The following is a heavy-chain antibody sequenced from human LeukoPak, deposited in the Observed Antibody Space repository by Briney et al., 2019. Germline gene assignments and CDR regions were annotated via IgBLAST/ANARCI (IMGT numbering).Heavy chain of an antibody. J-gene: IGHJ5*02. Sequence: GSSVKVSCKASGGTFSSYAISWVRQAPGQGLEWMGGIIPIFGTANYAQKFQGRVTITTDESTSTAYMELSSLRSEDTAVYYCAKARVGASSWFDPWGQGTLVTVSS. V-gene: IGHV1-69*05. CDR3: AKARVGASSWFDP. CDR2: IIPIFGTA. D-gene: IGHD1-26*01. CDR1: GGTFSSYA.